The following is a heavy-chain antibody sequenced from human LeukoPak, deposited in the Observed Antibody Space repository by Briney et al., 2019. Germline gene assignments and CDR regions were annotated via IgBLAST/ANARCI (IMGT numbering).Heavy chain of an antibody. V-gene: IGHV4-34*01. CDR2: INHSGST. CDR1: GGSFSGYY. J-gene: IGHJ3*01. D-gene: IGHD2-15*01. CDR3: ARIGYF. Sequence: PSETLSLTCAVYGGSFSGYYWSWIRQAPGEGLEWIGEINHSGSTNYNPSLKSRVTISVDTSKNEFSLKLSSVTAADTAVYYCARIGYFWGQGTMVTVSS.